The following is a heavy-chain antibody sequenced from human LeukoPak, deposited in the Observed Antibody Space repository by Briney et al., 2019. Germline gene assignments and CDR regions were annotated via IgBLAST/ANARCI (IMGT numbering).Heavy chain of an antibody. V-gene: IGHV4-34*01. J-gene: IGHJ5*02. CDR3: APRQCVIVGPNRNNWFHP. CDR1: AGLFSGYY. Sequence: KPSETLSLTCSVDAGLFSGYYWMSIRQPPGKGLEWIGEINHSGSTNYNPSLKSRVTISLDTHKAQYSLTLSSVTAADTAVYYYAPRQCVIVGPNRNNWFHPWGQGTLVTVSS. D-gene: IGHD3-22*01. CDR2: INHSGST.